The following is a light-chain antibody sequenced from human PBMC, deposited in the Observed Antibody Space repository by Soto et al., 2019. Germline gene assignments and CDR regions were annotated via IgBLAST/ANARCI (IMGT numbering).Light chain of an antibody. CDR1: QGIRDD. Sequence: DIPMTQSTSSLSASVGARVTITCRASQGIRDDLGWYQQKPGKAPKRLIYAASSLQSGVPSRFSGSGSGTEFTLTISSLQPEEVATYYCLQQNTYPVTFGQGTKVDIK. CDR3: LQQNTYPVT. CDR2: AAS. V-gene: IGKV1-17*01. J-gene: IGKJ1*01.